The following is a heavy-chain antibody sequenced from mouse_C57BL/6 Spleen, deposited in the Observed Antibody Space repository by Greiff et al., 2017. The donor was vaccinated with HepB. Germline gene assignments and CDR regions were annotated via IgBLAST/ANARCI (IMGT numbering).Heavy chain of an antibody. CDR3: ARDWYGAYYFDY. D-gene: IGHD2-14*01. CDR1: GYTFTSYD. CDR2: IYPRDGST. V-gene: IGHV1-85*01. Sequence: VQVVESGPELVKPGASVKLSCKASGYTFTSYDINWVKQRPGQGLEWNGWIYPRDGSTKYNEKFKGKATLTVDTSPSTAYMELHSLTSEDSAVYFCARDWYGAYYFDYWGQGTTLTVSS. J-gene: IGHJ2*01.